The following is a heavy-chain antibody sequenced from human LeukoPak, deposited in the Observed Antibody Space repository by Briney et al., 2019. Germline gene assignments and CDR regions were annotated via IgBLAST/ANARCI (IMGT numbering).Heavy chain of an antibody. V-gene: IGHV3-30*03. CDR3: ASTDSFDY. CDR1: GFTFSSYG. D-gene: IGHD4-17*01. CDR2: ISYDGSNK. J-gene: IGHJ4*02. Sequence: GGSLRLSCAASGFTFSSYGMHWVRQAPGKGLEWVAVISYDGSNKYYADSVKGRFTISRDNSKNTLYLQTSSVRAADTAVYYSASTDSFDYWGQGTLVTVSS.